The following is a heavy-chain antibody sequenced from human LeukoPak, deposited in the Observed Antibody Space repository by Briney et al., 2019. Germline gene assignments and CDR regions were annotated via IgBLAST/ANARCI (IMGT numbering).Heavy chain of an antibody. CDR3: ARAWRRSVTTLLSSAGKGNYYSMDF. CDR2: MNPNSGNT. V-gene: IGHV1-8*01. J-gene: IGHJ6*03. CDR1: GYTFTSYD. Sequence: SSVKVSCKASGYTFTSYDINWVRQATGQGLEWMGWMNPNSGNTGYAHKYQGRVTITRNSPKSPAYMELGSLKSQDSPVFNCARAWRRSVTTLLSSAGKGNYYSMDFWGKGTTVTVSS. D-gene: IGHD4-11*01.